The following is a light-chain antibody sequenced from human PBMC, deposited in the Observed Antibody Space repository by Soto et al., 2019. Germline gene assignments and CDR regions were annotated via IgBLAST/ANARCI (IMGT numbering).Light chain of an antibody. CDR3: QQYNNWPMT. V-gene: IGKV3-15*01. CDR1: QSVSSN. CDR2: GAS. J-gene: IGKJ1*01. Sequence: EIVMTHSPTTLSVSPGSRANLSCRASQSVSSNLAWYQKKPGQAPRLLIYGASTRATGIPARFSGSGYGTELTITISSMKSEDFEVYYCQQYNNWPMTFGHGTKVDIK.